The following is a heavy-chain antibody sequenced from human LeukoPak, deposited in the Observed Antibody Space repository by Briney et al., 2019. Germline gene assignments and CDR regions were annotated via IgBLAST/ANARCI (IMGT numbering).Heavy chain of an antibody. V-gene: IGHV1-69*04. CDR1: GGTFSSYA. D-gene: IGHD6-13*01. J-gene: IGHJ4*02. CDR3: ASWGIAAAYFDY. Sequence: SVKVSCKASGGTFSSYAISWVRQAPGQGLEWMGRIIPILGIANYAQKFQGRVTITADKYTSTAYMELSSLRSEDTAVYYCASWGIAAAYFDYWGQGTLVTVSS. CDR2: IIPILGIA.